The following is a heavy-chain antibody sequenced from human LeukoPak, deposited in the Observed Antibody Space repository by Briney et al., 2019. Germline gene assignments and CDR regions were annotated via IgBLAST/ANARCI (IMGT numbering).Heavy chain of an antibody. Sequence: GGSLRLSCAASGFTFSNYSMHWVRQAPGKGLEWVVVISYDGNNKYYTESVKGRFTITRDNSKNTLYLQMNSLRAEDTAVYYCARTDCSSTSCYTGGVRFDPWGQGTLVIVSS. CDR1: GFTFSNYS. CDR2: ISYDGNNK. D-gene: IGHD2-2*02. V-gene: IGHV3-30-3*01. CDR3: ARTDCSSTSCYTGGVRFDP. J-gene: IGHJ5*02.